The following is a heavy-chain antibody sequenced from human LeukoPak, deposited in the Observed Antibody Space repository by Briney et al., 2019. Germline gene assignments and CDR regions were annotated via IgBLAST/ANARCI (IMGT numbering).Heavy chain of an antibody. D-gene: IGHD5-18*01. CDR2: ISSTSTYI. Sequence: GGSLRLSCVASGFAFSDDSMNWVRQPPGKGLEWVSSISSTSTYIYYTDSVKGRFTISRDNARNSLFLQMNNLRVDDSAVYYCAREYTAMAYDYWGQGNLVTVSS. J-gene: IGHJ4*02. CDR1: GFAFSDDS. V-gene: IGHV3-21*01. CDR3: AREYTAMAYDY.